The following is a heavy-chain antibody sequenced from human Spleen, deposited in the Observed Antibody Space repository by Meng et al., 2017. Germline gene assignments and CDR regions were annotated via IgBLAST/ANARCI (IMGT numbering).Heavy chain of an antibody. D-gene: IGHD4-11*01. V-gene: IGHV4-34*01. CDR1: GGSFSDYY. Sequence: QVHYRRGVPGRLKPSETLSLTCVVSGGSFSDYYWSWIRQPPGKGLEWIGEINHSGSTNYNPSLESRATISVDTSQNNLSLKLSSVTAADSAVYYCARGPTTMAHDFDYWGQGTLVTVSS. CDR2: INHSGST. J-gene: IGHJ4*02. CDR3: ARGPTTMAHDFDY.